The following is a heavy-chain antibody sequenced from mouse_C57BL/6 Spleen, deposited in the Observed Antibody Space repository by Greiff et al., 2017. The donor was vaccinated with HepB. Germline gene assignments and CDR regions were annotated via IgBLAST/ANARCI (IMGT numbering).Heavy chain of an antibody. V-gene: IGHV2-6-1*01. CDR2: IWSDGST. Sequence: VQLQQSGPGLVAPSQSLSITCTVSGFSLTSYGVHWVRQPPGKGLEWLVVIWSDGSTTYNSALKSRLSISKDNSKSQVFLKMNSLQTDDTAMYYCARHEIYDGYPYAMDYWGQGTSVTVSS. CDR1: GFSLTSYG. CDR3: ARHEIYDGYPYAMDY. J-gene: IGHJ4*01. D-gene: IGHD2-3*01.